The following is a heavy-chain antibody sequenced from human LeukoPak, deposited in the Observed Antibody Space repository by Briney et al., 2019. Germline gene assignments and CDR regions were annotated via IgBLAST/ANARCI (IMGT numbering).Heavy chain of an antibody. CDR1: SGSITSGDYF. D-gene: IGHD3-10*01. CDR3: ARDSYSLLWFGDSLTKDFYFDY. CDR2: IYYNGST. V-gene: IGHV4-30-4*01. Sequence: SQTLSLTCTVSSGSITSGDYFWSWIRQPPGKGLEWIGYIYYNGSTYYNPSLKSRVTISLDTSKNQFSLRLSSVTAADTAVYYCARDSYSLLWFGDSLTKDFYFDYWGQGTLVTVSS. J-gene: IGHJ4*02.